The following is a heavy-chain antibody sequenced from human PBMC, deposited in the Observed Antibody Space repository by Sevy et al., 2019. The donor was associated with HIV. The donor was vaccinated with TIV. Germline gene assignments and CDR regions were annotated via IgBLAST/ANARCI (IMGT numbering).Heavy chain of an antibody. CDR1: GGTFSSYA. J-gene: IGHJ4*02. V-gene: IGHV1-69*13. CDR3: ASGKGYYYDSSGYYY. Sequence: ASVKVSCKASGGTFSSYAISWVRQAPGQGLEWMGGIIPIFGTANYAQKFQGRVTITADESTGTAYMELGSLRSEDTAVYYCASGKGYYYDSSGYYYWGQGTLVTVSS. CDR2: IIPIFGTA. D-gene: IGHD3-22*01.